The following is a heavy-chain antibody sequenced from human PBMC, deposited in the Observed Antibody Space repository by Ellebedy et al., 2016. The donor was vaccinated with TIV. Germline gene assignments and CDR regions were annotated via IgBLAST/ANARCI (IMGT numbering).Heavy chain of an antibody. J-gene: IGHJ6*02. CDR1: GGAFSSYA. CDR3: ARDERGARPTHLYYYYYGMDV. V-gene: IGHV1-69*13. D-gene: IGHD6-25*01. CDR2: IIPIFGTA. Sequence: ASVKVSCKASGGAFSSYAISWVRQAPGQGLEWMGGIIPIFGTANYAQKFQGRVTITADESTSTAYMELSSLRSEDTAVYYCARDERGARPTHLYYYYYGMDVWGQGTTVTVSS.